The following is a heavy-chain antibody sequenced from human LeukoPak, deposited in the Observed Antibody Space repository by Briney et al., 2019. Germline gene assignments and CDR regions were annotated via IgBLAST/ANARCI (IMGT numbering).Heavy chain of an antibody. J-gene: IGHJ4*02. Sequence: GGSLRLSCAASGFTFDDYGMSWVRQAPGKGLEWVSAISGSGGSTYYADSVKGRFTISRDNSKNTLYLQMNSLRAEDTAVYYCAKEIIERGAFDYWGQGTLVTVSS. CDR1: GFTFDDYG. V-gene: IGHV3-23*01. D-gene: IGHD1-26*01. CDR2: ISGSGGST. CDR3: AKEIIERGAFDY.